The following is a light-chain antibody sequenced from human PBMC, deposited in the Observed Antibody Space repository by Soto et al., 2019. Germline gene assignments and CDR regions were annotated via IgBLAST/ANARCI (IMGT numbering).Light chain of an antibody. CDR1: QSISSY. Sequence: DIQMTQSPSSLSASVGDRVTITCRASQSISSYLNWYQHKPGKAPKLLIYAASSLQTGVPSRFSGSPSGTDFALTISSLQRDDFATSYCQQTDSFPRTLGQGTKVDIK. J-gene: IGKJ1*01. V-gene: IGKV1-39*01. CDR3: QQTDSFPRT. CDR2: AAS.